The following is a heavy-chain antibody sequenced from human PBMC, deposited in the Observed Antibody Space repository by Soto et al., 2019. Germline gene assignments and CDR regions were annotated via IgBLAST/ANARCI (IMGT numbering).Heavy chain of an antibody. CDR1: GGSINSYW. D-gene: IGHD3-10*01. CDR2: VYSSGTT. Sequence: SETLSLSCSVSGGSINSYWWSWIRQPAGKGLEWIGRVYSSGTTDYNPSLNSRATMSVETSKNQFSLKLSSVTAADTAVYYCARDIGSYAYGEGYWGQGIQVTVSS. V-gene: IGHV4-4*07. J-gene: IGHJ4*02. CDR3: ARDIGSYAYGEGY.